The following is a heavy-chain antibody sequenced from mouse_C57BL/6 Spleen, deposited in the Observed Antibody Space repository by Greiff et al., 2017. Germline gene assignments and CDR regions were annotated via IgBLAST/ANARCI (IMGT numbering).Heavy chain of an antibody. CDR3: ARSVTVVATEAMDY. Sequence: VQLQQSGPELVKPGASVKISCKASGYSFTDYNMNWVKQSNGKSLEWIGVINPNYGTTSYNQKFKGKATLTVDQSSSTAYMQLNSLTSEDSAVXYCARSVTVVATEAMDYWGQGTSVTVSS. D-gene: IGHD1-1*01. J-gene: IGHJ4*01. V-gene: IGHV1-39*01. CDR2: INPNYGTT. CDR1: GYSFTDYN.